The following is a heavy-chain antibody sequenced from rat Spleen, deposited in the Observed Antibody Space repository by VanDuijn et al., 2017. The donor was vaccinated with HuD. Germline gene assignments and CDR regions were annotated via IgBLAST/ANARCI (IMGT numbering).Heavy chain of an antibody. D-gene: IGHD1-11*01. CDR2: ISYGDSSGHSST. Sequence: EVQLVESGGGLVQPGRSMKLSCADSGFTFGDYGMAWVRQAPTKGLEWVATISYGDSSGHSSTYYRDSVKGRFTISRYNTKSTLSLQMDSLRSEDTATYYCARRHYGYTDYFDYWGQGVMVTVSS. CDR3: ARRHYGYTDYFDY. J-gene: IGHJ2*01. V-gene: IGHV5-29*01. CDR1: GFTFGDYG.